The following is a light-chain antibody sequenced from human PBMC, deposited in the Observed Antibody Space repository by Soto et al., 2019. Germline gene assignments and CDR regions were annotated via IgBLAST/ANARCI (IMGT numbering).Light chain of an antibody. CDR3: QQYYASSWT. J-gene: IGKJ1*01. V-gene: IGKV3-20*01. CDR2: AAS. CDR1: QSVSSTY. Sequence: EIVLTQSPGTLSLSPGERATLSCRASQSVSSTYLAWYRQKPGQAPRLLIYAASSRATGIPDRFSGSGSGTDFILTISRLEPEDFAVYYCQQYYASSWTFGQGTRVEIK.